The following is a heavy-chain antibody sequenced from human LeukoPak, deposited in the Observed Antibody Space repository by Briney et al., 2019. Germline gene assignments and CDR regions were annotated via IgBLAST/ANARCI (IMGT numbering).Heavy chain of an antibody. Sequence: GRSLRLSCAVSGFTFSGSGMHWVRQAPGKGLEWVSTIIGSAANTYYADSVKGRFTISRDDSKNTVYLQMNSLRAEDTAVYSCAKYTSGTSYRGLDQWGHGTLVTVSS. CDR1: GFTFSGSG. CDR2: IIGSAANT. D-gene: IGHD3-10*01. J-gene: IGHJ4*01. CDR3: AKYTSGTSYRGLDQ. V-gene: IGHV3-23*01.